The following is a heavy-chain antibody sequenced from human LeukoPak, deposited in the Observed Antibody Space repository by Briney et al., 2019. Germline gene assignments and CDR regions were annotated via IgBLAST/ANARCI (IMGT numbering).Heavy chain of an antibody. CDR2: IYYSGST. J-gene: IGHJ3*02. CDR1: GGSISSSSYY. CDR3: ATVRGAFDI. V-gene: IGHV4-39*07. Sequence: SSETLSLTCTVSGGSISSSSYYWGWIRQPPGKGLEWIGSIYYSGSTYYNPSLKSRVTISVDTSKNQFSLKLSSVTAADTAVYYCATVRGAFDIWGQGTMVTVSS.